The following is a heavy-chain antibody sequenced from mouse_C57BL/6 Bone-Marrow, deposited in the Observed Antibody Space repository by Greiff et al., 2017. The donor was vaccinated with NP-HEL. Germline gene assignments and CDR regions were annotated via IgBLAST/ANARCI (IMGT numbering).Heavy chain of an antibody. V-gene: IGHV5-17*01. CDR3: ARRYFDV. CDR2: ISSGSSTI. J-gene: IGHJ1*03. CDR1: GFTFSDYG. Sequence: EVQGVESGGGLVKPGGSLKLSCAASGFTFSDYGMHWVRQAPEQGLEWVAYISSGSSTIYYADTVKGRFTISRDNAKNTLFLQMTSLRSEDTAMYYCARRYFDVWGTGTTVTVSS.